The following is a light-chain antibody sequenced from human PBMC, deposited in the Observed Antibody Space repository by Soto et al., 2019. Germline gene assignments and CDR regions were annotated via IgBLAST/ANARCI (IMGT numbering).Light chain of an antibody. CDR2: GAS. J-gene: IGKJ1*01. CDR3: QQYGSSPPWT. V-gene: IGKV3-20*01. Sequence: DIVLTQSPGTLSLSPGERATLSCRASQIIDSRYLGWYQQKPGQAPRLLIYGASSRATGIPDRFSGSGSGTDFTLTISRLEPEDVGVYYCQQYGSSPPWTFGPGTKVVMK. CDR1: QIIDSRY.